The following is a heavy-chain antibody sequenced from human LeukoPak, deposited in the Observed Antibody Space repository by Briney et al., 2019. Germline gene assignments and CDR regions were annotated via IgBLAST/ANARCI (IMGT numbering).Heavy chain of an antibody. CDR2: INYKGGTT. CDR3: TVISGDY. CDR1: GFTLSSFS. Sequence: GGSLRLSCAASGFTLSSFSMHWVRQSPGRGLEYVSAINYKGGTTYYADSVKGRFTISRDDSKSIAYLQMNSLKTEDTAVYYCTVISGDYWGQGTLVTVSS. J-gene: IGHJ4*02. D-gene: IGHD2-21*01. V-gene: IGHV3-64*02.